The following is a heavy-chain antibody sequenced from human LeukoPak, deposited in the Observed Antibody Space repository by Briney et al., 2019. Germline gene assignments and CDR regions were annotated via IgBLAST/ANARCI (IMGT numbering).Heavy chain of an antibody. CDR3: AATIKRDYGDTNLHY. V-gene: IGHV4-59*02. D-gene: IGHD4-17*01. J-gene: IGHJ4*02. CDR2: MYDRGNI. Sequence: SETLSLTCTVSGGSVSGYYWCWIRQPPGKGLEWIGYMYDRGNINYNPSLKGRVTISQDMSKNQLSLKLRSVTAADRAVYYCAATIKRDYGDTNLHYWGQGILVTVSS. CDR1: GGSVSGYY.